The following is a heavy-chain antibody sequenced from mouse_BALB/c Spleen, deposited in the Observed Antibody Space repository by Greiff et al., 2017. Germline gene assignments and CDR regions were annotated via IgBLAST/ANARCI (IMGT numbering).Heavy chain of an antibody. CDR3: ARMGYGYGFDY. V-gene: IGHV1-82*01. D-gene: IGHD1-2*01. Sequence: QVQLQQSGPELVKPGASGKISCKASGYAFSSSWMNWVKQRPGQGLEWIGRIYPGDGDTNYNGKFKGKATLTADKSSSTAYMQLSSLTSVDSAVYFCARMGYGYGFDYWGQGTTLTVSS. CDR1: GYAFSSSW. J-gene: IGHJ2*01. CDR2: IYPGDGDT.